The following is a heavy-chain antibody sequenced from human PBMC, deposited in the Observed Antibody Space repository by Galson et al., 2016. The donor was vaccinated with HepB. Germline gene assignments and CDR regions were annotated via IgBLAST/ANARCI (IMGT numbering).Heavy chain of an antibody. Sequence: SLRLSCAASGFSFSHFAMHWVRQAPGKGLEWVAVISYDGSKRYYADSVKGRFTTSRDNSKNTLYLHMNSLRAEDTAEYSCARGSLSGSYDSVNGMDVWGQRTTVAVSS. CDR1: GFSFSHFA. V-gene: IGHV3-30*04. CDR3: ARGSLSGSYDSVNGMDV. D-gene: IGHD3-10*01. CDR2: ISYDGSKR. J-gene: IGHJ6*02.